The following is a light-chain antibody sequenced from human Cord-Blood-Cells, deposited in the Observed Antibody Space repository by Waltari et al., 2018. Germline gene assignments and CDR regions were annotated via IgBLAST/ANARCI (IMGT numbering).Light chain of an antibody. CDR1: SSDVGGYNY. CDR3: SSYTSSSTRV. Sequence: QSALTQPASVSGSPGQSIPISCTGTSSDVGGYNYVSWYQQHPGKAPKLMISEVSNRPSGVSNRFSGSKSGNTASLTISGLQAEDEADYYCSSYTSSSTRVFGTGTKVTVL. CDR2: EVS. J-gene: IGLJ1*01. V-gene: IGLV2-14*01.